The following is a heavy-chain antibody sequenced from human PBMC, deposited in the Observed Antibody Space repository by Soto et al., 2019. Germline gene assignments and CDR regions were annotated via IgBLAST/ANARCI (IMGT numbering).Heavy chain of an antibody. J-gene: IGHJ1*01. D-gene: IGHD2-8*01. V-gene: IGHV4-38-2*01. Sequence: SKTVALGSAVPGDCSNSIYHWDGVRHSPGRGLEWVASIYHRGTTYYNPSLKSRVTISVDTSKNQFSLNLRSVTAADSAVYSWTSAEYARSYPNSGPGTLVT. CDR1: GDCSNSIYH. CDR3: TSAEYARSYPN. CDR2: IYHRGTT.